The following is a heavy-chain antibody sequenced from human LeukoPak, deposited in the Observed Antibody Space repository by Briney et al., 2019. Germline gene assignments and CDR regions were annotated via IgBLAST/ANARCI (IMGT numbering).Heavy chain of an antibody. J-gene: IGHJ6*03. CDR1: GYTFTSYC. V-gene: IGHV1-18*01. D-gene: IGHD3-10*01. Sequence: GASVKVSCKASGYTFTSYCISWVRQAPGQGLEWMGWISADNGNTNYAQKLQGRVTMTTDTSTSTAYMELKSLRSYDTAVYYCARDFGSGSYYQSHYMDVWGKGTTVTVSS. CDR2: ISADNGNT. CDR3: ARDFGSGSYYQSHYMDV.